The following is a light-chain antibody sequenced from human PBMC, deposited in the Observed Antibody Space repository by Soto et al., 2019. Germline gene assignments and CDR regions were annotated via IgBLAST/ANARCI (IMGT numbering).Light chain of an antibody. Sequence: DIVMTQSPDSLAVSLGERATINCKSSQSVLYSSNNKNYLAWYQQKPGQPPKLLIYWASTRESGVPDRFSGSGSGTDFTLTINSLQPEDFATYSCQHVYSFPHTFGPGTKVEV. V-gene: IGKV4-1*01. CDR1: QSVLYSSNNKNY. J-gene: IGKJ2*01. CDR3: QHVYSFPHT. CDR2: WAS.